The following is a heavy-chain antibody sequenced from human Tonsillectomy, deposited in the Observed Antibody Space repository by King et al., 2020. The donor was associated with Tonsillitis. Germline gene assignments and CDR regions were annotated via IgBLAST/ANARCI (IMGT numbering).Heavy chain of an antibody. V-gene: IGHV3-7*03. CDR1: GFTFSSYW. CDR3: ARDRAGTKTTFDY. CDR2: INKEGGEK. D-gene: IGHD1/OR15-1a*01. Sequence: VQLVESGGGLVQPGGSLRLFCAASGFTFSSYWMSWVRQAPGKGLEWVANINKEGGEKYYLDSVKGRVTISRDNAKNSLYLQMNSLRAEDTAIYYCARDRAGTKTTFDYWGQGTLVTVSS. J-gene: IGHJ4*02.